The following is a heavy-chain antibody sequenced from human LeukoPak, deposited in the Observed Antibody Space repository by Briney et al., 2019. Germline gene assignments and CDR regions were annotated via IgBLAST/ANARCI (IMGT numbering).Heavy chain of an antibody. CDR3: ARSRLLWFGEAIGFDY. J-gene: IGHJ4*02. CDR2: IDPSDSYT. CDR1: GYRFTSYW. Sequence: GESLRISCKGSGYRFTSYWNSWGRQMPGEGLEWVGRIDPSDSYTNYSPSFQGHVTISADKSISTAYLQWSSLKASDTAMYYCARSRLLWFGEAIGFDYWGQGTLVTVSS. V-gene: IGHV5-10-1*01. D-gene: IGHD3-10*01.